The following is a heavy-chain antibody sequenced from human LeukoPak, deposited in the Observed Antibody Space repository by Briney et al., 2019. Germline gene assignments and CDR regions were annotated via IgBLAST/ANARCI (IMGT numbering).Heavy chain of an antibody. Sequence: RASVKVSCKASGYTFTGYYMHWVRQAPGQGLEWMGWINPNSGGTNYAQKLQGRVTMTTDTSTSTAYMELRSLRSDDTAVYYCARVSSITMVRNWFDPWGQGTLVTVSS. CDR3: ARVSSITMVRNWFDP. J-gene: IGHJ5*02. V-gene: IGHV1-2*02. CDR2: INPNSGGT. D-gene: IGHD3-10*01. CDR1: GYTFTGYY.